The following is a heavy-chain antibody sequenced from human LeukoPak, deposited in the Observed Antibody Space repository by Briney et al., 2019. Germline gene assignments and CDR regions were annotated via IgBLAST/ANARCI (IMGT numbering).Heavy chain of an antibody. CDR3: ASYYYDSSGYYVDY. V-gene: IGHV1-69*05. CDR1: GGTFSSYA. J-gene: IGHJ4*02. D-gene: IGHD3-22*01. Sequence: GASVKVSCKASGGTFSSYAISWVRQAPGQGLEWMGGIIPIFGTANYAQKFQGRVTITTDESTSTAHMELSSLRSEDTAVYYCASYYYDSSGYYVDYWGQGTLVTVSS. CDR2: IIPIFGTA.